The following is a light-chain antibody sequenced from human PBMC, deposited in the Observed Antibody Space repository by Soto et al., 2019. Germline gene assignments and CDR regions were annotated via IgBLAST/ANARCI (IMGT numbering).Light chain of an antibody. J-gene: IGLJ3*02. CDR3: CSYTSSSIRV. CDR1: SSDVGGYNH. Sequence: QSVLTQPASVSGSPGQSITISCTGTSSDVGGYNHVSCYQQHPGKAPKLIIYEVRNRPSGVSNRLSGSKSGNTASLTISGLQADDEADYYCCSYTSSSIRVFGGGTKLTVL. V-gene: IGLV2-14*01. CDR2: EVR.